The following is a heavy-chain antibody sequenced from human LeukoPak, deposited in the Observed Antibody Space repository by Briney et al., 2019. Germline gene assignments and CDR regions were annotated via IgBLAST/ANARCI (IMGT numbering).Heavy chain of an antibody. CDR1: GGSISSGGYY. J-gene: IGHJ5*01. CDR3: ARGKPWDNWFDS. CDR2: IYYSGST. D-gene: IGHD7-27*01. V-gene: IGHV4-31*03. Sequence: PSQTLSLTCTVSGGSISSGGYYWSWIRQHPGKGLEWIGYIYYSGSTYYNPSLKSRVTISVDTSKNQFSLKLSSVTAADTAVYYCARGKPWDNWFDSWGQGTLVTVSS.